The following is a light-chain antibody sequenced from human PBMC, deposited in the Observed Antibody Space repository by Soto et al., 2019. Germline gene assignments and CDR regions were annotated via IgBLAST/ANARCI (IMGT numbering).Light chain of an antibody. J-gene: IGLJ2*01. Sequence: QLVLTQPPSVSGAPGQRVNISCNGSSSNIGAGYDVHWYQQLPGTAPKLLIYGNSNRPSGVPDRFSGSKSGTSASLAITGLQADDEADYYCQSHDSSLSGVVFGGGTKLTVL. V-gene: IGLV1-40*01. CDR3: QSHDSSLSGVV. CDR2: GNS. CDR1: SSNIGAGYD.